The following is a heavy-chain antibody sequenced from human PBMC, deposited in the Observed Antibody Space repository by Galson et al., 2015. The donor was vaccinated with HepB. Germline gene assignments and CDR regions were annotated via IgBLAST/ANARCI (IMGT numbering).Heavy chain of an antibody. CDR3: VRSSGWLLDS. CDR1: GFTFDDYG. D-gene: IGHD6-19*01. Sequence: LRLSCAASGFTFDDYGMSWVRQAPGKGLEWVAIIKQDGSEKYYADSMGGRFTISRDNAENSLYLQMNSLRAEDTAVYYCVRSSGWLLDSWGQGTLVTVSS. CDR2: IKQDGSEK. V-gene: IGHV3-7*03. J-gene: IGHJ4*02.